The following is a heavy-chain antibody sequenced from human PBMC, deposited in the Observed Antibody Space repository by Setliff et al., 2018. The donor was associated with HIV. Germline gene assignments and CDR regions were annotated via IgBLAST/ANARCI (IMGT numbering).Heavy chain of an antibody. D-gene: IGHD5-12*01. V-gene: IGHV3-30*02. CDR3: ARGRRPVDVVSTIIRYYYYMGV. Sequence: GGSLRLSCAASGFRFETFGMYWVRQAPGKGLEWVAFIRHNGNTAYYGDSVKGRFIMSRDNSENTVSLEMNNLGLEDAGVYYCARGRRPVDVVSTIIRYYYYMGVWGKGTTVTVSS. CDR1: GFRFETFG. CDR2: IRHNGNTA. J-gene: IGHJ6*03.